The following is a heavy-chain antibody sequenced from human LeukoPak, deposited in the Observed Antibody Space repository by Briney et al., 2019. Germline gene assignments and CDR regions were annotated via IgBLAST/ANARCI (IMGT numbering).Heavy chain of an antibody. V-gene: IGHV3-74*01. CDR1: GFTFSSYW. Sequence: GGSLRLSCVASGFTFSSYWMHWVRHAPGKGLVWVSRINNGGSITNYADSVKGRFTISRDDATNTLYLQMNSLRAEDTAVYYCARAGSFRFDYWGQGSLVTVSS. CDR2: INNGGSIT. CDR3: ARAGSFRFDY. D-gene: IGHD3-10*01. J-gene: IGHJ4*02.